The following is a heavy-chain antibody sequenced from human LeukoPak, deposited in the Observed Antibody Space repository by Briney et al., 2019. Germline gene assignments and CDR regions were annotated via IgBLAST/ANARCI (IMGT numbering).Heavy chain of an antibody. CDR2: ISSSGSTI. CDR3: AELGITMIGGV. V-gene: IGHV3-48*03. CDR1: GFTFSSYE. D-gene: IGHD3-10*02. Sequence: GGSLRLSCAASGFTFSSYEMNWVRQAPGKGLEWVPYISSSGSTIYYVDSVKGRFTISRDNAKNSLYLQMNSLRAEDTAVYYCAELGITMIGGVWGKGTTVTISS. J-gene: IGHJ6*04.